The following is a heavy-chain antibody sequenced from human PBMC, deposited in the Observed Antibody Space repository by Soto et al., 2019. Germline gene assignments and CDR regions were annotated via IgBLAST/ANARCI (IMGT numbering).Heavy chain of an antibody. CDR2: IIPIFGTP. Sequence: SVKVSCKASGDTFSTFAISWVRHAPGQGLEWMGGIIPIFGTPDYAQHFPGRVTISADESTKTAYLELSSLRPEDTAVYYCARSPGITGTRASQYAMDVWGQGTTVTVSS. CDR1: GDTFSTFA. CDR3: ARSPGITGTRASQYAMDV. J-gene: IGHJ6*02. D-gene: IGHD1-20*01. V-gene: IGHV1-69*13.